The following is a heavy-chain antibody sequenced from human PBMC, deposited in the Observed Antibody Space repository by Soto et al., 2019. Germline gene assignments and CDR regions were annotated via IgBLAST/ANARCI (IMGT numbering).Heavy chain of an antibody. D-gene: IGHD1-1*01. CDR3: AAYTWKDGDYFDY. CDR1: GAFLSGYY. V-gene: IGHV4-59*08. J-gene: IGHJ4*02. Sequence: QVQLQESGPGLVKPSETLSLTCSVSGAFLSGYYWSWIRQPPGKGLEWIGYISYRGSPKYNPSLKSRVTISIGTSGNEFSLKVNSVTATDTATYYCAAYTWKDGDYFDYWGQGTLVTVSS. CDR2: ISYRGSP.